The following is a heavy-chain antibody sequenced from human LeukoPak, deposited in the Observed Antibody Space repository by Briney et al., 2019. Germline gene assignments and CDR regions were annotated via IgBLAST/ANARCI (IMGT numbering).Heavy chain of an antibody. CDR1: GFTFGSYS. CDR3: ASRYCSGASCSFDY. Sequence: GGSLRLSCAASGFTFGSYSMDWVRQAPGKGLEWVSYISGSSSTIYYADSVKGRFTISRDNAKNSLYLQMNSLRAEDTAVYYCASRYCSGASCSFDYWGQGTLVTVSS. D-gene: IGHD2-15*01. J-gene: IGHJ4*02. V-gene: IGHV3-48*01. CDR2: ISGSSSTI.